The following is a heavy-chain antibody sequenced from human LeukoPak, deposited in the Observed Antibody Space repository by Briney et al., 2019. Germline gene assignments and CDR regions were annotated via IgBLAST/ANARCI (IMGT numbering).Heavy chain of an antibody. V-gene: IGHV3-48*03. CDR3: AREARSGWYDPFHY. D-gene: IGHD6-19*01. CDR1: GLSVSNYE. CDR2: ISGRGSTK. Sequence: QSGGSLRLSRAPSGLSVSNYEMNWVRQAPGEWLEWVLYISGRGSTKHYAASVKGRFTISRDNAKNSLPLQMNSLSAEDTAVYYCAREARSGWYDPFHYWGQGTQVTVSS. J-gene: IGHJ4*02.